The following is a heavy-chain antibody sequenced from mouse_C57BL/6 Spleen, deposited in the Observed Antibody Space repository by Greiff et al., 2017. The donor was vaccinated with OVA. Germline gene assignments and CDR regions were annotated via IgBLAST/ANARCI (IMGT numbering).Heavy chain of an antibody. CDR3: ARSCYGSSYAMDY. J-gene: IGHJ4*01. V-gene: IGHV1-52*01. CDR1: GYTFTSYW. Sequence: QVQLQQPGAELVRPGSSVKLSCKASGYTFTSYWMHWVKQRPIQGLEWIGNIDPSDSETHYNQKFKDKATLTVDKSSSTAYMQLSSLTSEDSAVYYCARSCYGSSYAMDYWGQGTSVTVSS. D-gene: IGHD1-1*01. CDR2: IDPSDSET.